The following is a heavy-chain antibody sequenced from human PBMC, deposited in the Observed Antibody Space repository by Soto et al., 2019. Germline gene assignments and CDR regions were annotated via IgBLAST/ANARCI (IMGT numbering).Heavy chain of an antibody. Sequence: GGSLRLSCAASGFTFTSYDMHWVRQAPGKGLEWMALILHDGSAEYYADSVKGRFTISRDNSRSTLYLQMNSLRAEDTAVYYCARSRDGYSFYFYYGMDGWGQGTTVTVSS. CDR2: ILHDGSAE. CDR3: ARSRDGYSFYFYYGMDG. CDR1: GFTFTSYD. V-gene: IGHV3-30*03. J-gene: IGHJ6*02. D-gene: IGHD4-4*01.